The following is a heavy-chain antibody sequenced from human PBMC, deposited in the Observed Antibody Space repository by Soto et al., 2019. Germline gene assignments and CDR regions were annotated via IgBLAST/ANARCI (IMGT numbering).Heavy chain of an antibody. CDR1: GFSFSRYG. V-gene: IGHV3-33*01. CDR3: ARDLEYVDIVATIVLHYSFSAMDV. J-gene: IGHJ6*04. Sequence: GGSLRLSCAASGFSFSRYGFHWVRQAPGKGPEWVAFIWYDGSNKKYVDSVKGRFSVSRDDLKNTVYLQMNSLRAEDTATYYCARDLEYVDIVATIVLHYSFSAMDVWGKGIMVTV. CDR2: IWYDGSNK. D-gene: IGHD5-12*01.